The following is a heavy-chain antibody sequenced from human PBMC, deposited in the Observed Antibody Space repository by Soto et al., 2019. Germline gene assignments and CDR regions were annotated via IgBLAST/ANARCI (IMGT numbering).Heavy chain of an antibody. CDR1: GGSISSYY. Sequence: SETLSLTCTVSGGSISSYYWSWIRQPPGKGLEWIGYIYYSGSTNYNPSLKSRVTISVDTSKNQFSLKLSSVTAADTAVYYCARPYDSSGYYYSWGQGTLVTVST. V-gene: IGHV4-59*01. CDR2: IYYSGST. CDR3: ARPYDSSGYYYS. D-gene: IGHD3-22*01. J-gene: IGHJ4*02.